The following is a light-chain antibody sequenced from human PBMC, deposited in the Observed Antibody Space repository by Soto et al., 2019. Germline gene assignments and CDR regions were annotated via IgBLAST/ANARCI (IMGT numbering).Light chain of an antibody. V-gene: IGKV1-5*03. J-gene: IGKJ1*01. Sequence: DIQMTQSPSTLSASVGDRVTITCRASQSIDSWLAWYQKKPGKAPKLLIYKTSSLESVVSSMFSGSGFGTEFTLTISSLQPDDFATYYCQKYKSPPWTFGQGTKVEIK. CDR1: QSIDSW. CDR2: KTS. CDR3: QKYKSPPWT.